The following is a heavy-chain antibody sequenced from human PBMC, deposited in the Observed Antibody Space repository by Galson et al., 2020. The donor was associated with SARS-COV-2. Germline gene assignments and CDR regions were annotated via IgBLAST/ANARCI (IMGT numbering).Heavy chain of an antibody. CDR2: IWYDGSNK. V-gene: IGHV3-33*01. D-gene: IGHD2-15*01. CDR3: AMAAARYYYYYMDV. CDR1: GFTFSSYG. J-gene: IGHJ6*03. Sequence: GGSLRPSCAASGFTFSSYGIHWVRQAPGKGLEWVAVIWYDGSNKYYADSVKGRFPISRDNSKNTLYLQMNSLRAEDTAVYSCAMAAARYYYYYMDVWGKGTTVTVSS.